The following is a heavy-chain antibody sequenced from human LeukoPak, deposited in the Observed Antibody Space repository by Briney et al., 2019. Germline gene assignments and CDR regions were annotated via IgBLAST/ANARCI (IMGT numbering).Heavy chain of an antibody. J-gene: IGHJ4*02. CDR3: ARDRPNYYGSDGHYYRRDGDY. CDR1: GFTFSIYA. D-gene: IGHD3-22*01. Sequence: GRSLRLSCAASGFTFSIYAMSWVRQAPGKGLQWVSSITSRGESTWYVDSVKGRFTIPRDKSETTLYLQMHSLRAEDTAVYYCARDRPNYYGSDGHYYRRDGDYWGRGTLVSVSS. V-gene: IGHV3-23*01. CDR2: ITSRGEST.